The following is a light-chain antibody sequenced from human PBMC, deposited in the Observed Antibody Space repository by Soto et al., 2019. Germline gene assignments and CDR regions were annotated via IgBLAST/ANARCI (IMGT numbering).Light chain of an antibody. J-gene: IGKJ1*01. CDR2: WAS. CDR3: QQYYSTPQT. CDR1: LSVLYSSNNKNY. V-gene: IGKV4-1*01. Sequence: DIVMTQSPDSLAVSLGERATINCKSSLSVLYSSNNKNYLAWYQQKPGQPPKLLIYWASTRESGVPDRFSGSGSGTYFTLTISSLQAEDVAVYYCQQYYSTPQTFGQGTKVEIK.